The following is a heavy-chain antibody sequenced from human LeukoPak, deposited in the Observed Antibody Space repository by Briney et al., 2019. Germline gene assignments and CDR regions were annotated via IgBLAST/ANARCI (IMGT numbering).Heavy chain of an antibody. CDR3: AISSIAAEAQPGYYYYMDV. D-gene: IGHD6-25*01. CDR2: LSAYKANI. V-gene: IGHV1-18*01. J-gene: IGHJ6*03. CDR1: GYPFTSYG. Sequence: SVKVFCKASGYPFTSYGISWVRQAPGQGFEWMGWLSAYKANINYAQKPQGRGTMTAYTSPSTAYMELSSRRCEDRAVYYCAISSIAAEAQPGYYYYMDVWGKGDTVTVSS.